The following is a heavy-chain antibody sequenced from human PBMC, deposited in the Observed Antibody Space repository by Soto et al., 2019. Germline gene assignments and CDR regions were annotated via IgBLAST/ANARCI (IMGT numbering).Heavy chain of an antibody. CDR1: GYTFTGYE. J-gene: IGHJ4*02. CDR2: MNPNSGST. V-gene: IGHV1-8*01. Sequence: GAPVKVSCKASGYTFTGYEINWVRQATGQGLEWMGWMNPNSGSTGYAQKFQGRVTFIRDTSASTVYMEVSSLRSEGTAVYYCARAAYYYESSGYYPGDYWGQGTLVTVS. CDR3: ARAAYYYESSGYYPGDY. D-gene: IGHD3-22*01.